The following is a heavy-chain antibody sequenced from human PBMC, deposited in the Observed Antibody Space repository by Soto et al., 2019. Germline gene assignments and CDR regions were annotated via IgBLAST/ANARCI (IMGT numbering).Heavy chain of an antibody. CDR2: ISAYNGNA. D-gene: IGHD3-3*01. Sequence: ASVKVSCKASGYTFTSYGISWVRQAPGQGLEWMGWISAYNGNANYAQKLQGRVIMTTDTSTSTAYMELRSLRSDHTDVYYCARGGEFDFWSGYYRAPDFWGQGTLVTVSS. J-gene: IGHJ4*02. CDR1: GYTFTSYG. CDR3: ARGGEFDFWSGYYRAPDF. V-gene: IGHV1-18*01.